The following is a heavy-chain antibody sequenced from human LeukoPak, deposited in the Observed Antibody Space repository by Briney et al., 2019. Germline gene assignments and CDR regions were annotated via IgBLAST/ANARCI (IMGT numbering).Heavy chain of an antibody. CDR2: IYYSGST. CDR3: ARHKAAAGLPKNGFDP. Sequence: PSETLSLTCTVSGGSISSSSYYWGWIRQPPGKGLEWIGSIYYSGSTYYNPSLKSRVTISVDTSKNQFSLKLSTVTAADTAVYYRARHKAAAGLPKNGFDPWGQGTLVTVPS. V-gene: IGHV4-39*01. J-gene: IGHJ5*02. CDR1: GGSISSSSYY. D-gene: IGHD6-13*01.